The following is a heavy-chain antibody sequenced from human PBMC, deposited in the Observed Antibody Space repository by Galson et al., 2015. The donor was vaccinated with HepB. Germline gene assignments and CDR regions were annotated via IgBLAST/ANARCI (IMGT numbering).Heavy chain of an antibody. CDR3: TNDYDDSSGYYYLL. CDR1: GFTFSGSA. D-gene: IGHD3-22*01. CDR2: IRSKANSYAT. J-gene: IGHJ4*02. V-gene: IGHV3-73*01. Sequence: SLRLSCAASGFTFSGSAMQWVRQASGKGLEWVGRIRSKANSYATAYAASVKGRFTISRDDSKNTAYLQMNRLKTEDTAVYYCTNDYDDSSGYYYLLWGQGTLVTVSS.